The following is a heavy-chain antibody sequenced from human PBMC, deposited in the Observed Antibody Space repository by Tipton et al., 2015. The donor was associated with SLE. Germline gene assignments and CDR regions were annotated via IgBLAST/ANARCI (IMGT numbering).Heavy chain of an antibody. V-gene: IGHV3-30*03. J-gene: IGHJ4*02. D-gene: IGHD3-3*01. Sequence: SLRLSCAASEFVFSNYAMHWVRQAPGKGLEWVAAISYGGSYEYYADSVKGRFTIPRDDSKRTLSLQMNSLRFEDTAVYYCARGYTFWCGFPANLDYWGQGTLVTVSS. CDR3: ARGYTFWCGFPANLDY. CDR1: EFVFSNYA. CDR2: ISYGGSYE.